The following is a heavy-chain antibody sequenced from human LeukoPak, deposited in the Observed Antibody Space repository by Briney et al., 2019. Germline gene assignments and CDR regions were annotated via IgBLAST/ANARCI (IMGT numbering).Heavy chain of an antibody. V-gene: IGHV3-7*01. Sequence: GGSLRLSCVASGFTFSRYWMSWVRQAPGKGLEWVANIKQDGDQKHYVDSVRGRFIISRDNAKNSLYLQMNSLRAEDTAVYYCASTGRYCTSTSCSNYFHYWGQGTLVTVSS. CDR1: GFTFSRYW. CDR3: ASTGRYCTSTSCSNYFHY. J-gene: IGHJ4*02. D-gene: IGHD2-2*01. CDR2: IKQDGDQK.